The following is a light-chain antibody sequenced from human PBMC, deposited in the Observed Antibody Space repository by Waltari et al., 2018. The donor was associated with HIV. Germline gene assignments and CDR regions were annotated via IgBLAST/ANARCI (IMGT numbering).Light chain of an antibody. CDR3: SSYGGSSNWL. V-gene: IGLV2-23*01. J-gene: IGLJ2*01. Sequence: QSALTQPAPVSGSPGQSITISCTGTSSDIGNYNLVSWYQQHPGKAPKLIIYEGIKRPSGVSNRISGSKSANTASLTISGLQAEDEADYFCSSYGGSSNWLFGGGTKLTVL. CDR2: EGI. CDR1: SSDIGNYNL.